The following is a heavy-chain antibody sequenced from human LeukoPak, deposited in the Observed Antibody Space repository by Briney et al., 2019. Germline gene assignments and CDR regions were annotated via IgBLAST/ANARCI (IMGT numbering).Heavy chain of an antibody. D-gene: IGHD1-26*01. V-gene: IGHV4-59*12. CDR1: GGSISSYY. CDR3: AKRKWELRYFDL. Sequence: SETLSLTCTVSGGSISSYYWSWIRQPPGKGLEWIGYIYYSGSTNYNPSLKSRVTISVDTSKNQFSLKLSSVTAADTAVYYCAKRKWELRYFDLWGRGTLVTVSS. J-gene: IGHJ2*01. CDR2: IYYSGST.